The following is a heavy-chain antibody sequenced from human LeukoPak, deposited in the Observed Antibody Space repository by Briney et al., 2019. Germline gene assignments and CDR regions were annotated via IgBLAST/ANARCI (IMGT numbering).Heavy chain of an antibody. CDR2: TNSDGSSR. J-gene: IGHJ4*02. CDR3: ASVFDS. CDR1: GFTFSGHW. Sequence: GGSLRLSCAVSGFTFSGHWMFWVRQAPGKGLEWVSSTNSDGSSRGYTDSVKGRFTVSRDNAKNTLYLQMNSLSAEDTAVYYCASVFDSWGQGFLVTVSS. V-gene: IGHV3-74*01.